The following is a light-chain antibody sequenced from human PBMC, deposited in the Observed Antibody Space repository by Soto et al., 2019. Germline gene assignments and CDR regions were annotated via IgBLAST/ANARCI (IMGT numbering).Light chain of an antibody. CDR1: QSINIW. CDR2: DAS. Sequence: DIPMTQSPSTLSASVGDRVTITCRASQSINIWLAWYQQTARKAPKLLIYDASTLENRVPLRFSGSGSGTEFTLSISCLKPDDFATYYCQQYYADSYAFGKGTKLEIK. V-gene: IGKV1-5*01. CDR3: QQYYADSYA. J-gene: IGKJ2*01.